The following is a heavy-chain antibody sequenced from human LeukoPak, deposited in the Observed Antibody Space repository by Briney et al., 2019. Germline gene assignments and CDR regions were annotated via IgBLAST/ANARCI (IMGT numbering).Heavy chain of an antibody. J-gene: IGHJ3*02. CDR2: IYYSGST. Sequence: SSETLSLTCTVSGGSISSSSYYWGWIRQPPGKGLEWIGSIYYSGSTYYNPSLKSRVTISVDTSRNQFSLKLSSVTAADTAVYYCARVIWDPSSGWEGSNAFDIWGQGTMVTVSS. CDR1: GGSISSSSYY. CDR3: ARVIWDPSSGWEGSNAFDI. D-gene: IGHD6-19*01. V-gene: IGHV4-39*01.